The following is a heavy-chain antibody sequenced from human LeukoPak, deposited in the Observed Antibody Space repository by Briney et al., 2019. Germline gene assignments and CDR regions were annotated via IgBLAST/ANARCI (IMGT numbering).Heavy chain of an antibody. Sequence: GGSLRLSCAASGFTFDDYGVSWVRQAPGKGLEWVSGFNWRGGSTGYADSVKGRFTISRDNAKNSLYLQMNSLRAEDTAFYYCARDLYYYDSSGYYLGYWGQGTLVTVSS. CDR1: GFTFDDYG. J-gene: IGHJ4*02. CDR3: ARDLYYYDSSGYYLGY. V-gene: IGHV3-20*04. CDR2: FNWRGGST. D-gene: IGHD3-22*01.